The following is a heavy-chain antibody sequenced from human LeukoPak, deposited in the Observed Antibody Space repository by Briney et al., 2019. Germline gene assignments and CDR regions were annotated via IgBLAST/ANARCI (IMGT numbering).Heavy chain of an antibody. CDR3: AKDIGYYGSGSLDY. J-gene: IGHJ4*02. CDR2: ISWNSGSI. Sequence: GGSLRLSCAASGFTFDDYAMHWVRQAPGKGLEWVSGISWNSGSICYADSVKGRFTISRGNAKNSLYLQMDSLRAEDTAVYYCAKDIGYYGSGSLDYWGQGTLVTVSS. V-gene: IGHV3-9*01. D-gene: IGHD3-10*01. CDR1: GFTFDDYA.